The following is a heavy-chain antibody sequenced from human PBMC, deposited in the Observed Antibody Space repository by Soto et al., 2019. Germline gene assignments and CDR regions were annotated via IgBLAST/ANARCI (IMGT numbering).Heavy chain of an antibody. J-gene: IGHJ3*02. CDR1: GFTFSSYA. D-gene: IGHD3-10*01. CDR2: ISGSGGST. Sequence: PGGSLRLSCAASGFTFSSYAMSWVRQAPGKGLEWVSAISGSGGSTYYADSVKGRFTISRDNSKNTLYLQMNSLRAEDTAVYYCAKVESVLWFGESPGAFDIWGQGTMVTVSS. V-gene: IGHV3-23*01. CDR3: AKVESVLWFGESPGAFDI.